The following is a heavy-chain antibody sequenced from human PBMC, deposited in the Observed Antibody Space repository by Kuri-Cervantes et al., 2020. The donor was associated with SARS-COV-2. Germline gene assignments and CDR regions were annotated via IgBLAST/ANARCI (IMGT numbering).Heavy chain of an antibody. D-gene: IGHD2-8*01. Sequence: SETLSLTCTVSGGSISSYYWSWIRQPPGKGLEWIGEINHSGSTNYNPSLKSRVTISVDTSKNQFSLKLSSVTAADTAVYYCARGRVWVPDYWGQGTLVTVSS. CDR3: ARGRVWVPDY. V-gene: IGHV4-34*01. J-gene: IGHJ4*02. CDR2: INHSGST. CDR1: GGSISSYY.